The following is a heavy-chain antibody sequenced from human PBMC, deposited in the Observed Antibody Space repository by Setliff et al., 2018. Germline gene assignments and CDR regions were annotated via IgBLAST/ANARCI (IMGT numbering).Heavy chain of an antibody. CDR3: ARSGWLREYYFDY. CDR1: GYTFTGYY. D-gene: IGHD5-12*01. Sequence: VASVKVSCKASGYTFTGYYMHWVRQAPGQGLEWMGWINPNSGGTNYAQKFQGWVTMTRDTSISTAYMEPSRLRSDDTAVYYCARSGWLREYYFDYWGQGTLVTVSS. CDR2: INPNSGGT. J-gene: IGHJ4*02. V-gene: IGHV1-2*04.